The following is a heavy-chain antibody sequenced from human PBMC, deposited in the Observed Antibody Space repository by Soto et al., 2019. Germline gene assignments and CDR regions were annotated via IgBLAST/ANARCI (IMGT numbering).Heavy chain of an antibody. CDR3: AKDRGPGYSSSWSPSSIFLFGFDY. V-gene: IGHV3-23*01. D-gene: IGHD6-13*01. J-gene: IGHJ4*02. CDR1: GFTFSSYA. CDR2: ISGSGGST. Sequence: VGSLRLSCAASGFTFSSYAMSWVRQAPGKGLEWVSAISGSGGSTYYADSVKGRFTISRDNSKNTLYLQMNSLRAEDTAVYYCAKDRGPGYSSSWSPSSIFLFGFDYWGQGTLVTVSS.